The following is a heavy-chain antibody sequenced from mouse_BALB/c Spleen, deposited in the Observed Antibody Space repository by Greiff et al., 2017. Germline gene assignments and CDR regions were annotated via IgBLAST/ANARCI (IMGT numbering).Heavy chain of an antibody. CDR3: ARFYYGSSYFDY. Sequence: DVKLVESGGGLVQPGGSRKLSCAASGFTFSSFGMHWVRQAPEKGLEWVAYISSGSSTIYYADTVKGRFTISRDNPKNTLFLQMTSLRSEDTAMYYCARFYYGSSYFDYWGQGTTLTVAS. D-gene: IGHD1-1*01. J-gene: IGHJ2*01. CDR1: GFTFSSFG. V-gene: IGHV5-17*02. CDR2: ISSGSSTI.